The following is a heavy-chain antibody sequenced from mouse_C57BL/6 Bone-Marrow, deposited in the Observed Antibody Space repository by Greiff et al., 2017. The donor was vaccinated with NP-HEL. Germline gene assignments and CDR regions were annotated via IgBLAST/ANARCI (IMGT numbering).Heavy chain of an antibody. CDR3: VRDLPSHKGDFYYAMDY. CDR2: IRSKSSNYAT. Sequence: EVQVVESGGGLVQPKGSLKLSCAASGFTFNTYAMHWVRQAPGKGLEWVARIRSKSSNYATYYADSVKDRFTISRDDSQSMLYLQMNNLKTEDTAMYYCVRDLPSHKGDFYYAMDYWGQGTSVTVSS. D-gene: IGHD6-1*01. J-gene: IGHJ4*01. V-gene: IGHV10-3*01. CDR1: GFTFNTYA.